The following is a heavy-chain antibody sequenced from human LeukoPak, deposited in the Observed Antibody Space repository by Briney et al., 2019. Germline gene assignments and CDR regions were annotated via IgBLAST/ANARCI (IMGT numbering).Heavy chain of an antibody. J-gene: IGHJ5*02. D-gene: IGHD1-7*01. Sequence: PGGSLRLSCAASAFTFSSYGMHGVRQAPGKGLEWVAVISYDGSNKYYADSVKGRFTISRDNSKNTLYLQMNSLRAEDTAVYYCAKGLELDLRHWFDPWGQGTLVTVSS. CDR2: ISYDGSNK. CDR1: AFTFSSYG. CDR3: AKGLELDLRHWFDP. V-gene: IGHV3-30*18.